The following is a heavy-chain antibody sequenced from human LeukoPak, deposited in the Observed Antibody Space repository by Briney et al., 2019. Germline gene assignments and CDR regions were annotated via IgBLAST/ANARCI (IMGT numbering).Heavy chain of an antibody. J-gene: IGHJ5*02. D-gene: IGHD1-26*01. CDR1: GGSISSGGYY. CDR2: IYHSGST. Sequence: SETLSLTCTVSGGSISSGGYYWSWIRQPPGKGLEWIGYIYHSGSTYYNPSLKSRVTISVDTSKNQFSLKLSSVTAADTAVYYCARERSSGSYYKRFDPWGQGTLVTVSS. CDR3: ARERSSGSYYKRFDP. V-gene: IGHV4-30-2*01.